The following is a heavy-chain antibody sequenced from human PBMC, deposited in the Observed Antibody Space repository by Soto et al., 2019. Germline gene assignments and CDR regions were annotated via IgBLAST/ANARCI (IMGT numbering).Heavy chain of an antibody. CDR3: ARGGYDFWSGYYYYYYYMDV. Sequence: ASVKVSCKASGYTFTSYDINWVRQATGQGLEWMGWMNPNSGNTGYAQKFQGRVTMTRNTSISTAYMELSSLRSEDTAVYYCARGGYDFWSGYYYYYYYMDVWGKGTTVTASS. CDR1: GYTFTSYD. V-gene: IGHV1-8*01. J-gene: IGHJ6*03. CDR2: MNPNSGNT. D-gene: IGHD3-3*01.